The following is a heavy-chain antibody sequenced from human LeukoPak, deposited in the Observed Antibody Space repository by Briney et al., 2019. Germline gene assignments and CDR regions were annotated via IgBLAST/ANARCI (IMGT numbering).Heavy chain of an antibody. V-gene: IGHV3-7*01. CDR1: GFTFSTYW. D-gene: IGHD6-19*01. J-gene: IGHJ4*02. Sequence: PGGSLRLSCAASGFTFSTYWMSWVRQAPGKGLEWVANIKQDGSEKCYMDSVKGRFTISRDNAKNSLYLQMNSLRAEDTAVYYCARRAVAASVPFDYWGQGTLVTVSS. CDR3: ARRAVAASVPFDY. CDR2: IKQDGSEK.